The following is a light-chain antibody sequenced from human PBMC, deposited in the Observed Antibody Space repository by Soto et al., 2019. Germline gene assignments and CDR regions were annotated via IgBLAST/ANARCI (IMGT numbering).Light chain of an antibody. CDR1: QGISSW. J-gene: IGKJ4*01. CDR3: QQATIFPLT. V-gene: IGKV1-12*01. Sequence: DLQMTQSPSSVSASVGDRVTITCRESQGISSWLAWYQQQPGNAPKLLIYAASSLQSGVPSRFSVSGSGTDFTLTISRLQPEDFATYYCQQATIFPLTFGVGTKVAIK. CDR2: AAS.